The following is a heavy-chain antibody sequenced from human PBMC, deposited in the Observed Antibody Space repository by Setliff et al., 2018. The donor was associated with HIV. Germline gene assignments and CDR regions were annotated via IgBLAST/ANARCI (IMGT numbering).Heavy chain of an antibody. V-gene: IGHV4-39*07. D-gene: IGHD3-10*01. CDR1: GGSISSSNYY. J-gene: IGHJ6*02. CDR3: ARDTLTMVRGVMFVPTESYLGMDV. Sequence: SETLSLTCTVSGGSISSSNYYWGWIRQSPGKGLEWIGSVFYSGNTYYNPSLKTRVTISVNTYKNQFSLTLRSVTAADAAVYYCARDTLTMVRGVMFVPTESYLGMDVWGQGTTVTVSS. CDR2: VFYSGNT.